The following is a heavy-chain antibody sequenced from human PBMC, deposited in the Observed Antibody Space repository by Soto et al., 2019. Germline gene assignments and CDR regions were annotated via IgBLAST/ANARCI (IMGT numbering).Heavy chain of an antibody. CDR1: GGSISSSSYY. D-gene: IGHD6-6*01. CDR3: ASTEYSSSNPLLS. CDR2: IYYSGST. V-gene: IGHV4-39*01. J-gene: IGHJ4*02. Sequence: SETLSLTCTVSGGSISSSSYYWGWIRQPPGKGLEWIGSIYYSGSTYYNPSLKSRVTISVDTSKNQFSLKLSSVTAADTAVYYCASTEYSSSNPLLSWGQGTLVTVSS.